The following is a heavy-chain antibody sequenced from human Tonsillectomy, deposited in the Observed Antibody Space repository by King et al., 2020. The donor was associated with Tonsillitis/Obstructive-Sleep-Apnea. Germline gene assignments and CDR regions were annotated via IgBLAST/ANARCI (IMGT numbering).Heavy chain of an antibody. J-gene: IGHJ4*02. V-gene: IGHV4-34*01. CDR1: GGSFSGYY. CDR2: INHSGST. Sequence: QVQLQQWGAGLLKPSETLSLTCAVYGGSFSGYYWSWIRQPPGKGLEWIGEINHSGSTNYNPSLTSRVTRSVDTSKNQFSMKLSSVTAADTAVYYCARVDGVRVFDYWGQGTLVTVSS. CDR3: ARVDGVRVFDY. D-gene: IGHD2-15*01.